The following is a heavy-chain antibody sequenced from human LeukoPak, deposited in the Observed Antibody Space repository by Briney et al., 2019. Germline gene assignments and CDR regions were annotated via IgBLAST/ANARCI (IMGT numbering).Heavy chain of an antibody. J-gene: IGHJ4*02. CDR3: ARGRRELDY. CDR1: GGSFSGYY. V-gene: IGHV4-34*01. D-gene: IGHD1-1*01. CDR2: INHSGST. Sequence: SETLSLTCAVYGGSFSGYYWSWIRQPPGKGLEWIGEINHSGSTNYNPSLKSRVTISVDTSKNQFSLKLSSVTAADTAVYYCARGRRELDYWGQGTLVNVSS.